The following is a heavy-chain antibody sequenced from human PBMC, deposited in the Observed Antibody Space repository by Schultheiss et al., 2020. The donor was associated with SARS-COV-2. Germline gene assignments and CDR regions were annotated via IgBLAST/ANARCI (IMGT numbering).Heavy chain of an antibody. V-gene: IGHV6-1*01. D-gene: IGHD6-13*01. CDR2: TYYRSKWYN. Sequence: SQTLSLTCAISGDSVSSDSAAWNWIRQSPSRGLEWLGRTYYRSKWYNDYAVSVKSRIIINPDTSRNQFSVQLSSVTPEDTAVYYCARTPGESSSHFHWYLDVWGRGTLVTVSS. CDR1: GDSVSSDSAA. CDR3: ARTPGESSSHFHWYLDV. J-gene: IGHJ2*01.